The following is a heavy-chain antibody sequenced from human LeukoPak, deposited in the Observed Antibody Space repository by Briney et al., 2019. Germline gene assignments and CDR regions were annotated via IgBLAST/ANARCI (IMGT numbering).Heavy chain of an antibody. D-gene: IGHD6-19*01. CDR3: ARDRGASGWYSLDWFDP. V-gene: IGHV4-39*07. CDR2: IYYSGST. J-gene: IGHJ5*02. Sequence: SETLSLTCTVSGGSISNSRYYWGWIRQPPGKGLEWIGSIYYSGSTYYNPSLKSRVTISVDTSKNQFSLKLSSVTAADTAVYYCARDRGASGWYSLDWFDPWGQGTLVTVSS. CDR1: GGSISNSRYY.